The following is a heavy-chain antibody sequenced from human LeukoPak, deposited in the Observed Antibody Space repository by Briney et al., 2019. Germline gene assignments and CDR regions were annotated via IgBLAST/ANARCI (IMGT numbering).Heavy chain of an antibody. CDR1: GFTFDDYA. CDR2: ISWNSGSI. CDR3: AKDIQYSSSSNFDY. J-gene: IGHJ4*02. D-gene: IGHD6-13*01. V-gene: IGHV3-9*01. Sequence: ARSLRLSCAASGFTFDDYAMLWVRQAPGRGLEWVSGISWNSGSIGYADSVKGRFTISRDNAKNSLYLQMNSLRAEDTALYYCAKDIQYSSSSNFDYWGQGTPDTVSS.